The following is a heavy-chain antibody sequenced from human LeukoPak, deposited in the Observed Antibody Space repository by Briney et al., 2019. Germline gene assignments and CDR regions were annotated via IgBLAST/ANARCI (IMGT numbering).Heavy chain of an antibody. D-gene: IGHD3-10*01. CDR3: ARDLAVRGVISSNWFDP. CDR1: GGSISSYY. CDR2: IYTSGST. V-gene: IGHV4-4*07. Sequence: SEALSLTCTVSGGSISSYYWSWIWQPAGKGLEWIGRIYTSGSTNYNPSLKSRVTMSVDTSKNQFALKLSSVTAADTAVYYCARDLAVRGVISSNWFDPWGQGTLVTVSS. J-gene: IGHJ5*02.